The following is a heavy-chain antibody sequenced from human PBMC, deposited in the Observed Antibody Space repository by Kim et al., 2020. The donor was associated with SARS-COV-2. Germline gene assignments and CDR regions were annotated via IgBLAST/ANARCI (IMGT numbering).Heavy chain of an antibody. Sequence: SETLSLTCTVSGGSISSSSYYWGWIRQPPGKGLEWIGSIYYSGSTYYNPSLKSRVTISVDTSKNQFSLKLSSVTAADTAVYYCARSLGYCSSTSCYHSWFDPWGQGTLVTVSS. D-gene: IGHD2-2*01. J-gene: IGHJ5*02. CDR1: GGSISSSSYY. V-gene: IGHV4-39*01. CDR3: ARSLGYCSSTSCYHSWFDP. CDR2: IYYSGST.